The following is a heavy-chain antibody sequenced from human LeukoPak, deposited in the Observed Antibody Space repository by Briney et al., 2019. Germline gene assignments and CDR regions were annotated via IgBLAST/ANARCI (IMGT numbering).Heavy chain of an antibody. V-gene: IGHV3-15*01. Sequence: PGGSLRLSCAASGFTFSSARMSWVCQAPGKGLEWVGHIKSKGDGGTTDYAAPVKGRFTISRDDSKNTLYLQMNSLKTEDTAVYYCSTSKEGYCSSSSCYTDYWGQGTLVTVSS. D-gene: IGHD2-2*02. CDR1: GFTFSSAR. J-gene: IGHJ4*02. CDR3: STSKEGYCSSSSCYTDY. CDR2: IKSKGDGGTT.